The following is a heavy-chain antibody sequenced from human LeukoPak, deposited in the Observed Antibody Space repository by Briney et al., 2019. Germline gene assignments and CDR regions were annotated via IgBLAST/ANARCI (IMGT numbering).Heavy chain of an antibody. CDR3: AREECSIGVCYPSGY. CDR2: ISAYNGNT. CDR1: GYTFTSYG. Sequence: ASVKVSCKASGYTFTSYGISWVRQAPGQGLEWMGWISAYNGNTNYAQKLQGRVTMTTDTSTSTAYMELRSLRSDDTAVYYCAREECSIGVCYPSGYWGQGTLVTVSS. J-gene: IGHJ4*02. V-gene: IGHV1-18*01. D-gene: IGHD2-8*01.